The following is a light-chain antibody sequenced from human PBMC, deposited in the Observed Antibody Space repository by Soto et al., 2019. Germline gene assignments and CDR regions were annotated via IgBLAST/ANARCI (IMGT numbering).Light chain of an antibody. CDR2: EVT. Sequence: QSALTQPPSASGSPGQSVTISCTGTSSDVGGYNYVSWFQQHPGKAPKLMIYEVTKRPSGVPDRFSGSKSGNTASLTVSGLQADDEADYYCSSYAGSTFYVFGTGTQLTVL. J-gene: IGLJ1*01. CDR3: SSYAGSTFYV. V-gene: IGLV2-8*01. CDR1: SSDVGGYNY.